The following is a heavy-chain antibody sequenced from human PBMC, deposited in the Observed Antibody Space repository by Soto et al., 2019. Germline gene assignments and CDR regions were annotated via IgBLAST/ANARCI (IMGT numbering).Heavy chain of an antibody. J-gene: IGHJ5*02. CDR3: ARSLHHHLITMVRGESFPFDP. CDR1: GYTFTSYY. Sequence: ASVKVSCKASGYTFTSYYMHWVRQAPRQGLEWMGIINPSGGSTSYAQKFQGRVTMTADKSTSTAYMELSSLRSEDTAVYYCARSLHHHLITMVRGESFPFDPWGQGTLVTVSS. CDR2: INPSGGST. D-gene: IGHD3-10*01. V-gene: IGHV1-46*01.